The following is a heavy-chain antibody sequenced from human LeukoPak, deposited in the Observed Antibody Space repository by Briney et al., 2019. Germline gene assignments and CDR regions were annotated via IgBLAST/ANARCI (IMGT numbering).Heavy chain of an antibody. CDR1: GLTFSDYY. J-gene: IGHJ3*01. V-gene: IGHV3-11*05. CDR2: ISGSGSHT. Sequence: GGSLRLSCAASGLTFSDYYMSWIRQAPGKGLEWVSYISGSGSHTNSADSVKGRFTISRDNAKNSLYLQMNSLRAEDTAVYYCAKDSRDSSGWSDAFDFWGQGTMVTVSS. D-gene: IGHD6-19*01. CDR3: AKDSRDSSGWSDAFDF.